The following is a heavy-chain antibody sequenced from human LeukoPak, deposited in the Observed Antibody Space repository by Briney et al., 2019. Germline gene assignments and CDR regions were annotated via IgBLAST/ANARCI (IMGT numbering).Heavy chain of an antibody. Sequence: QPGGTLRLSCAASGFTFSSYGMSWVRQAPGKGLEWVSAISGSGGSTYYADSVKGRFTISRDNSKNTLYLQMNSLRAEDTAVYYCAKGNSYYYYYYMDVWGKGTTVTVSS. CDR1: GFTFSSYG. V-gene: IGHV3-23*01. J-gene: IGHJ6*03. CDR3: AKGNSYYYYYYMDV. D-gene: IGHD4-23*01. CDR2: ISGSGGST.